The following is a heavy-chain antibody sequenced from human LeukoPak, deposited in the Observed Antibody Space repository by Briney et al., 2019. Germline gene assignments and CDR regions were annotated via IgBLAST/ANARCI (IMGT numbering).Heavy chain of an antibody. V-gene: IGHV3-23*01. CDR1: GFTFSSYA. Sequence: PGGSLRLSCAASGFTFSSYAMSWVRQAPGKGLEWVSAISGSGGSTYYADSVKGRFTISRDNSKNTLCLQMNSLRAEDTAVYYCAKAERKYYDILTGPIGDAFDIWGQGTMVTVSS. CDR2: ISGSGGST. D-gene: IGHD3-9*01. CDR3: AKAERKYYDILTGPIGDAFDI. J-gene: IGHJ3*02.